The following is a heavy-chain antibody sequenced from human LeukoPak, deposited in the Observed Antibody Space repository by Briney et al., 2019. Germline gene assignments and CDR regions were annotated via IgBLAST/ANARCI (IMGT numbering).Heavy chain of an antibody. J-gene: IGHJ4*02. D-gene: IGHD1-1*01. CDR1: GYIFNDYY. V-gene: IGHV1-2*02. CDR3: ARVVRYGTSEMY. CDR2: IDPKSGGT. Sequence: ASVKVSCKASGYIFNDYYMHWIRQAPGQGLEWMGRIDPKSGGTEYAQKFQGRVTVTRDTSISTAYMELSRLRSDDTAMYFCARVVRYGTSEMYWGQGTLVTVSS.